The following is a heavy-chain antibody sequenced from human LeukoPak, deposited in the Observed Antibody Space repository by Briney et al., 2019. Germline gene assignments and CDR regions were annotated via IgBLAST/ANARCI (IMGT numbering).Heavy chain of an antibody. CDR2: INHSRST. J-gene: IGHJ5*02. CDR1: GGSFSGYY. V-gene: IGHV4-34*01. Sequence: SETLSLTCAVYGGSFSGYYWSWIRQPPRNGPDSIGVINHSRSTNYNPSLKSRVTISVDTSKNQFSLKLSSVTAADTAVYYCARRGPPRTMLRGVKSGWFDPWGQGTLVTVSS. CDR3: ARRGPPRTMLRGVKSGWFDP. D-gene: IGHD3-10*01.